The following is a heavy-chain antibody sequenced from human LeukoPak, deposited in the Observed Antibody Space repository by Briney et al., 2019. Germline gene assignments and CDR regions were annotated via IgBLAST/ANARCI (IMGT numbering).Heavy chain of an antibody. CDR2: ISAYNGNT. CDR1: GATFSSYA. J-gene: IGHJ4*02. V-gene: IGHV1-18*01. D-gene: IGHD1-20*01. Sequence: ASVKVSCKAAGATFSSYAISWVRQAPGQGLEWMGWISAYNGNTNYAQKLQGRVTMTTDTSTSTAYMELRSLRSDDTAVYYCARSITGTRNPFDYWGQGTLVTVSS. CDR3: ARSITGTRNPFDY.